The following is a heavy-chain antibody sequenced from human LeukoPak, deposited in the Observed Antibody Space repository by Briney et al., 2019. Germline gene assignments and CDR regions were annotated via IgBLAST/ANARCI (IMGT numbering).Heavy chain of an antibody. J-gene: IGHJ6*03. Sequence: ASVKVSCKASGGTFSSYAISWVRQTPGQGLEWMGGIIPIFGTANYAQKFQGRVTITADESTSTAYMELSSLRSEDTAVYYCARGGSGYTLYYYYMDVWGKGTTVTVSS. CDR3: ARGGSGYTLYYYYMDV. CDR1: GGTFSSYA. D-gene: IGHD5-12*01. CDR2: IIPIFGTA. V-gene: IGHV1-69*13.